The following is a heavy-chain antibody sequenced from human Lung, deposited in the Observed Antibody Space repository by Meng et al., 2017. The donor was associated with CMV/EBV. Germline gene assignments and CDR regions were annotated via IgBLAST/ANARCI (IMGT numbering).Heavy chain of an antibody. Sequence: QLQRVQSGAGVKKPGASVRVSCKASGYTFTHHGISWIRQAPGQGLEWMGWISCYNGDTNYAQKLQGRVTMTTDTSTNTAYMDLRGLRSDDTAVYYCARDPSNTSGRYAYFDYWGQGTLVTVSS. CDR2: ISCYNGDT. CDR1: GYTFTHHG. CDR3: ARDPSNTSGRYAYFDY. D-gene: IGHD6-19*01. V-gene: IGHV1-18*01. J-gene: IGHJ4*02.